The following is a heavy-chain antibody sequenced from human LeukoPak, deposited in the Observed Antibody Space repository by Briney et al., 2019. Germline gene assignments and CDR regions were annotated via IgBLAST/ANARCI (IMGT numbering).Heavy chain of an antibody. CDR1: GFTFSSYA. D-gene: IGHD6-13*01. CDR3: ARFHSSSWHDAFDI. V-gene: IGHV3-64*01. CDR2: ISSNGGST. J-gene: IGHJ3*02. Sequence: GGSLRLSCAASGFTFSSYAMHWVRQAPGKGLEYVSAISSNGGSTYYANSVKGRFTISRDNSKNTLYLQMGSLRAEDMAVYYCARFHSSSWHDAFDIWGQGTMVTVSS.